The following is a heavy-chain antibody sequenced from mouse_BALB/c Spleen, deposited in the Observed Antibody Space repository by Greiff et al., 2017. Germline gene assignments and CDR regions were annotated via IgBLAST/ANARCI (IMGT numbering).Heavy chain of an antibody. V-gene: IGHV2-6-7*01. CDR2: IWGDGST. D-gene: IGHD2-1*01. CDR3: AREDGNLYYFDY. CDR1: GFSLTGYG. Sequence: VQLQQSGPGLVAPSQSLSITCTVSGFSLTGYGVNWVRQPPGKGLEWLGMIWGDGSTDYNSALKSRLSISKDNSKSQVFLKMNSLQTDDTARYYCAREDGNLYYFDYWGQGTTLTVSS. J-gene: IGHJ2*01.